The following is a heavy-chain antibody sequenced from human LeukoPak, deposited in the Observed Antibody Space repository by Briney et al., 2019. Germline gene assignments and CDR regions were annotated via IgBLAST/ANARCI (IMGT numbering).Heavy chain of an antibody. V-gene: IGHV1-3*01. J-gene: IGHJ6*02. CDR3: ARGSERDYYYYYGMDV. D-gene: IGHD2-15*01. CDR1: GYTFTSYA. CDR2: INAGNGNT. Sequence: ASVKVSCKASGYTFTSYAMHWVRQAPGQRLEWMGWINAGNGNTKYSQKFQGRVTITRDTSASTAYMELSSLRSEDTAVYYCARGSERDYYYYYGMDVWGQGTTVTVSS.